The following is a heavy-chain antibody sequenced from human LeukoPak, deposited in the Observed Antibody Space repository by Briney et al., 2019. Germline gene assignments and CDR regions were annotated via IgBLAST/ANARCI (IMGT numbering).Heavy chain of an antibody. CDR2: IYHTGET. Sequence: PSETLSLTCTVAGYSISSGYYWGWLRQSPGKGLEWIASIYHTGETHYHPSLKSRVSISVDTSNNQFSLRSTSATAADTAMYYCARGRFAELLFDIWGQGTLVTVSS. CDR1: GYSISSGYY. V-gene: IGHV4-38-2*02. CDR3: ARGRFAELLFDI. J-gene: IGHJ4*02. D-gene: IGHD3-10*01.